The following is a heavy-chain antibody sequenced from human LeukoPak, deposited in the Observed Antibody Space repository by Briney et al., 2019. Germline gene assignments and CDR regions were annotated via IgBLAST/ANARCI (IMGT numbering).Heavy chain of an antibody. D-gene: IGHD3-22*01. J-gene: IGHJ5*02. Sequence: ASVKVSCKASGYTFTGYYMHWVRQAPGQGLEWMGWTNPNSGGTNYAQRFQGRVTMTRDTSISTAYMELSRLRSDDTAVYYCAREPVYYDRSAPGDLWGQGTLVTVSS. V-gene: IGHV1-2*02. CDR1: GYTFTGYY. CDR2: TNPNSGGT. CDR3: AREPVYYDRSAPGDL.